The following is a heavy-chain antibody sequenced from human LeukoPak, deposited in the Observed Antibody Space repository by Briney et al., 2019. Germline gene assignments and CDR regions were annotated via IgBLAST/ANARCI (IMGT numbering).Heavy chain of an antibody. D-gene: IGHD2-15*01. V-gene: IGHV3-23*01. CDR2: ISGSGGST. Sequence: PGGSLRLSCAASGFTFSSYAMSWVRQAPGKGLEWVSAISGSGGSTYYADSVKGRFTISRDNSKNTLYLQMNSLRAEDTAVYYCAKDTHVVVVAATHGYFDYWGQGTLVTVSS. J-gene: IGHJ4*02. CDR1: GFTFSSYA. CDR3: AKDTHVVVVAATHGYFDY.